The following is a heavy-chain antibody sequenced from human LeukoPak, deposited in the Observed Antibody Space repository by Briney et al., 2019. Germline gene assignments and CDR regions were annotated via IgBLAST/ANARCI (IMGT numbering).Heavy chain of an antibody. CDR1: GFILNDYG. Sequence: GGSLRLSCAASGFILNDYGMHWVRQAPGKGLEWVADIWFDKNQHFADSVKGRFAISRDNTKNTVYLQINSLRAEDTAVYYCARDRHCVNGVCHSPPGMDVWGQGTTVTVSS. D-gene: IGHD2-8*01. CDR2: IWFDKNQ. J-gene: IGHJ6*02. CDR3: ARDRHCVNGVCHSPPGMDV. V-gene: IGHV3-33*01.